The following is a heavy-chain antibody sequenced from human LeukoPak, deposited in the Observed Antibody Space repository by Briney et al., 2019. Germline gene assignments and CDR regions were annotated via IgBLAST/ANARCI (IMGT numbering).Heavy chain of an antibody. D-gene: IGHD6-6*01. Sequence: SETLSLTCTVSGGSISSGYYYWSWIGQPPGKGLEYIGYIYYGGTYYNPSLKSRVTISVDTSKNQFSLKLSSVTAADTAVYYCARGTWSSSIDYWGQGTLVTVSS. J-gene: IGHJ4*02. CDR3: ARGTWSSSIDY. CDR2: IYYGGT. V-gene: IGHV4-30-4*01. CDR1: GGSISSGYYY.